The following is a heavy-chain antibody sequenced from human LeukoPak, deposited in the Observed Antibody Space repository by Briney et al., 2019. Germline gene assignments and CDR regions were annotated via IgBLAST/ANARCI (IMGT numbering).Heavy chain of an antibody. CDR2: IYSEGSST. CDR3: ASRDQSCSGGTCYPIDY. V-gene: IGHV3-74*01. Sequence: PGGSLRLSCAASGFTFSRFWMHWVRQAPGKGLVWVSRIYSEGSSTSYAVSVKGRFTISRDNAKNTLYLQMNSLRAEDTAVYYCASRDQSCSGGTCYPIDYWGQGTLVTVSS. D-gene: IGHD2-15*01. J-gene: IGHJ4*02. CDR1: GFTFSRFW.